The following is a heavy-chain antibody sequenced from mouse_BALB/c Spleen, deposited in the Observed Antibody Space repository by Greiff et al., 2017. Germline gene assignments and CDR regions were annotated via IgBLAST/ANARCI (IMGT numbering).Heavy chain of an antibody. J-gene: IGHJ3*01. CDR2: ISYSGST. CDR3: ASHYGSRDPFAY. V-gene: IGHV3-2*02. CDR1: GYSITSDYA. D-gene: IGHD1-1*01. Sequence: EVQLQQSGPGLVKPSQSLSLTCTVTGYSITSDYAWNWIRQFPGNKLEWMGYISYSGSTSYNPSLKSRISITRDTSKNQFFLQLNSVTTEDTATYYCASHYGSRDPFAYWGQGTLVTVSA.